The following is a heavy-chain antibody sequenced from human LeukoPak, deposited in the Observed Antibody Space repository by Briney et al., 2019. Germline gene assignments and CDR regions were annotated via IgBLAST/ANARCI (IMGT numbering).Heavy chain of an antibody. D-gene: IGHD6-13*01. CDR2: ISGYNGNT. CDR1: GYTFTSYA. Sequence: ASVKVSCKASGYTFTSYAISWVRQAPGQGLEWMGWISGYNGNTKYAQKVQGRVTMTTDTSTSTAYMELRSLRFDDTAVYYCARDQSVRLLQTSSTYFKHVFAIWGQGSMVTVSS. CDR3: ARDQSVRLLQTSSTYFKHVFAI. J-gene: IGHJ3*02. V-gene: IGHV1-18*01.